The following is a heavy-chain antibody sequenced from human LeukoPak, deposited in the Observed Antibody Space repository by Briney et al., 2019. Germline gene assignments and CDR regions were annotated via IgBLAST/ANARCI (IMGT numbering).Heavy chain of an antibody. J-gene: IGHJ4*02. CDR2: IYSGGST. Sequence: AGSLTLSCAASGFTVSSNYMSWVRQAPGKGLEWVSVIYSGGSTYYADSVKGRFTISRHNSKNTLYLQMNSLRAEDTAVYYCARAPEWLIFDYWVQGTMVTVSS. V-gene: IGHV3-53*04. D-gene: IGHD6-19*01. CDR1: GFTVSSNY. CDR3: ARAPEWLIFDY.